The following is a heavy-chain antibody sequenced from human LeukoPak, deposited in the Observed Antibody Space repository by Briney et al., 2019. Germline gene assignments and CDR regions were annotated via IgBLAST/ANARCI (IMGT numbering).Heavy chain of an antibody. CDR3: ASNSIFGVVIIGWFDP. CDR1: GYTFTGYY. Sequence: ASVKVSCKASGYTFTGYYMHWVRQAPGQGLEWMGWINPNSGGTNYAQKFQGRVTMTRDTSISTAYMELSRLRSDDTAVYHCASNSIFGVVIIGWFDPWGQGTLVTVSS. J-gene: IGHJ5*02. D-gene: IGHD3-3*01. CDR2: INPNSGGT. V-gene: IGHV1-2*02.